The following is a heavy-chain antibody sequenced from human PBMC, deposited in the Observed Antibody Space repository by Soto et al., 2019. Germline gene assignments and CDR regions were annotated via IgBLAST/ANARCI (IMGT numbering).Heavy chain of an antibody. J-gene: IGHJ6*02. D-gene: IGHD3-3*01. V-gene: IGHV3-33*01. CDR3: ARDASYYSLWSGYYPSRNGMDV. CDR2: IWYDGSKK. CDR1: GFTFSSFG. Sequence: QVQVVESGGGVVQPGRSLRLSCAASGFTFSSFGMHWVRQAPGKGLEWVSLIWYDGSKKSYGDSVKDRFTISRDNSRNTMYLQMNSLRADDTAVYYCARDASYYSLWSGYYPSRNGMDVWGQGTTVTVSS.